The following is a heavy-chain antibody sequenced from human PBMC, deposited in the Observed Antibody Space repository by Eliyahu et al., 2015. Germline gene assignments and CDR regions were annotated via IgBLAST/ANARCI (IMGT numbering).Heavy chain of an antibody. CDR1: GGSIXSSSYY. CDR2: IYYSGST. J-gene: IGHJ5*02. CDR3: ARLTMINNWFDP. D-gene: IGHD3-22*01. Sequence: QLQLQESGPGLVKPSETLSLTCTVSGGSIXSSSYYWGWIRQPPGKGLEWIGSIYYSGSTYYNPSLKSRVTISVDTSKNQFSLKLSSVTAADTAVYYCARLTMINNWFDPWGQGTLVTVSS. V-gene: IGHV4-39*01.